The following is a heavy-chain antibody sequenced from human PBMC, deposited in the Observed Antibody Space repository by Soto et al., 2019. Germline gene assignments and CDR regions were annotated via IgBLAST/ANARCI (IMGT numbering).Heavy chain of an antibody. D-gene: IGHD1-26*01. CDR1: GGSVSSGSYY. Sequence: QVQLQESGPGLVKPSETLSLTCTVSGGSVSSGSYYWSWIRQPPGKGLEWIGYIYYSGSTNYNPSLKSRVTISVDTSKNQFSLKLSSVTAADTAVYYCARGGRRGATTRRDYCGQGTLVTVSS. CDR3: ARGGRRGATTRRDY. J-gene: IGHJ4*02. V-gene: IGHV4-61*01. CDR2: IYYSGST.